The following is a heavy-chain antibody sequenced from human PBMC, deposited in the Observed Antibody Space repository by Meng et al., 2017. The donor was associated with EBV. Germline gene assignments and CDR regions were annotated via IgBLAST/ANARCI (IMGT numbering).Heavy chain of an antibody. V-gene: IGHV3-15*01. CDR1: EFTVTSAW. Sequence: VLLVESGGGLVKPGESHKLSGAASEFTVTSAWMSWVRQAPGKGLEWVGRIRSQVDGRTADYSAPVKGRFTISRDDSKHTLYLQMNSLKIEDSAVYYCTTDEGGSRFWGQGTLVTVSS. D-gene: IGHD1-26*01. J-gene: IGHJ4*02. CDR2: IRSQVDGRTA. CDR3: TTDEGGSRF.